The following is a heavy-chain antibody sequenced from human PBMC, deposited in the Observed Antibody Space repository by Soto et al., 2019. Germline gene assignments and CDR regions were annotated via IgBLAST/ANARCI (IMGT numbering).Heavy chain of an antibody. CDR2: INPSGGST. V-gene: IGHV1-46*01. D-gene: IGHD2-2*01. Sequence: PSVKISGKGSGYTLTSYDMHWVRQANEKGLEWMGIINPSGGSTSYAQKFQGRVTMTRDTSTSTVYMELSSLRSEDTAVYYCARGVVPAAYNWFDPWGQGTLVTVSS. J-gene: IGHJ5*02. CDR3: ARGVVPAAYNWFDP. CDR1: GYTLTSYD.